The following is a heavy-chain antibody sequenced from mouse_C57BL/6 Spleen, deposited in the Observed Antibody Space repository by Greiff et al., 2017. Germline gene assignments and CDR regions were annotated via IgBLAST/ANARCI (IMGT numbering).Heavy chain of an antibody. D-gene: IGHD2-4*01. CDR1: GFSLTSYG. J-gene: IGHJ4*01. V-gene: IGHV2-5*01. Sequence: VQLKESGPGLVQPSQSLSITCTVSGFSLTSYGVHWVRQSPGKGLEWLGVIWRGGSTDYNAAFMSRLSITKDNSKSQVFIKMNSLQADDTDIYYCAKRGDYEYAMDYWGQGTSVTVSS. CDR2: IWRGGST. CDR3: AKRGDYEYAMDY.